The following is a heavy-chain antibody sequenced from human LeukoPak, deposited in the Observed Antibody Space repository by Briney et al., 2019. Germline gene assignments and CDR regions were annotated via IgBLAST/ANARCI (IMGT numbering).Heavy chain of an antibody. D-gene: IGHD1-26*01. CDR1: GASVSSASY. CDR2: IYNGVNT. J-gene: IGHJ5*02. Sequence: TSETLSLTCTVSGASVSSASYWTWIRQPPGKGVEWIAHIYNGVNTNYNPSLKSRVTISVDTSKNQFSLRLNSVTAADTAVYYCARSRAFNSGAFDPWGQGSLVTVSS. V-gene: IGHV4-61*01. CDR3: ARSRAFNSGAFDP.